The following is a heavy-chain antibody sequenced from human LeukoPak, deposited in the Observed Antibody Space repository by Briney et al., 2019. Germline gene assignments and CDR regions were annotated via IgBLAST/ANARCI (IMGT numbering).Heavy chain of an antibody. CDR1: GGSISVYH. Sequence: ASETPSLTCTVSGGSISVYHWSWIRQPPGKGLGWIGYLYDTGITNYSPSLKSRVTISVDTSNNQISLKLTPVTAADTAIYFCAKEGMGSEATTADGAFDIWGQGTTVTVSS. J-gene: IGHJ3*02. CDR3: AKEGMGSEATTADGAFDI. D-gene: IGHD1-26*01. V-gene: IGHV4-4*08. CDR2: LYDTGIT.